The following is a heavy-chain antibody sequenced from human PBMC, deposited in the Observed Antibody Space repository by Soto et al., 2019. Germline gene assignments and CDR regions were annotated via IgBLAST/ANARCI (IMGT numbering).Heavy chain of an antibody. J-gene: IGHJ4*02. Sequence: GSLRLSCAASGFTFSSYAMSWVRQAPGKGLEWVSAISGSGGSTYYADSVKGWFTISRDNSKNTLYLQMNSLRAEDTAVYYCAREQEGNYYFDYWGQGTLVTVS. V-gene: IGHV3-23*01. CDR2: ISGSGGST. D-gene: IGHD1-1*01. CDR1: GFTFSSYA. CDR3: AREQEGNYYFDY.